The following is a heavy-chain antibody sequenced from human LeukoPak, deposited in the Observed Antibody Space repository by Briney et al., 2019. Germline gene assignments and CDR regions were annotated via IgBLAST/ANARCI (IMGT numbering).Heavy chain of an antibody. Sequence: ASVKVSCKASGYTFSSSGISWVRQAPGHGLEWMGWISTFNGNTNYAQKVQGRVAMTIDTSTPTAYMELRRLRSDDTAVYYCARLLSDALLLGDYWGQGTLVTVSS. J-gene: IGHJ4*02. D-gene: IGHD2/OR15-2a*01. CDR2: ISTFNGNT. CDR1: GYTFSSSG. V-gene: IGHV1-18*01. CDR3: ARLLSDALLLGDY.